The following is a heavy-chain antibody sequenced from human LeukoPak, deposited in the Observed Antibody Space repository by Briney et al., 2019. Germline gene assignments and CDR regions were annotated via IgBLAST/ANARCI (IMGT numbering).Heavy chain of an antibody. Sequence: SETLSLTCSVSGASISAYHWSWIRQPAGKGLEGIGRIYSSGRTNYIPSLKSRLTMSVDTSKNQFSLKLNSVTAADTAVYYCARDYSYPDYWGQGTLVTVSS. D-gene: IGHD5-18*01. CDR3: ARDYSYPDY. V-gene: IGHV4-4*07. CDR2: IYSSGRT. CDR1: GASISAYH. J-gene: IGHJ4*02.